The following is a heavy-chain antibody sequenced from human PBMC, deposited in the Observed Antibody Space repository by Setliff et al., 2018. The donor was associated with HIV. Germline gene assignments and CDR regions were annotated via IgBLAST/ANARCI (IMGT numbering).Heavy chain of an antibody. D-gene: IGHD3-10*01. CDR1: GGSFSNYR. Sequence: PSETLSLTCTIFGGSFSNYRWSWIRQPAGRGLEWIGRICRSGTTDYKPSLKSRVSMSLDTSRNQFSLKLTSVAAEDTAVYYCARDRHYSGLGSYGPWGPGILVTVSS. J-gene: IGHJ5*02. CDR3: ARDRHYSGLGSYGP. V-gene: IGHV4-4*07. CDR2: ICRSGTT.